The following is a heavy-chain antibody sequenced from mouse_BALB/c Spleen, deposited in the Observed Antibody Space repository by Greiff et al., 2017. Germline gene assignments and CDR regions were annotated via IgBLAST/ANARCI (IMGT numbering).Heavy chain of an antibody. J-gene: IGHJ2*01. CDR3: ARLGRDYFDY. CDR1: GYAFTNYL. V-gene: IGHV1-54*01. CDR2: INPGSGGT. Sequence: VQRVESGAELVRPGTSVKVSCKASGYAFTNYLIEWVKQRPGQGLEWIGVINPGSGGTNYNEKFKGKATLTADKSSSTAYMQLSSLTSDDSAVYFCARLGRDYFDYWGQGTTLTVSS.